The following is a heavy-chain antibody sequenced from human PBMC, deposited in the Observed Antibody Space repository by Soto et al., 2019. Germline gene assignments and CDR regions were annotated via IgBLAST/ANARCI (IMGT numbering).Heavy chain of an antibody. J-gene: IGHJ3*02. CDR3: ATVTYDSSGYFYAFDI. D-gene: IGHD3-22*01. V-gene: IGHV1-24*01. CDR2: FDPEDGET. Sequence: ASVKVSCKVSGYTLTELSMHWVRQAPGKGLEWMGGFDPEDGETIYAQKFQGRVTMTEDTSTDTAYVELSSLRSEDTAVYYCATVTYDSSGYFYAFDIWGQGTMVTVSS. CDR1: GYTLTELS.